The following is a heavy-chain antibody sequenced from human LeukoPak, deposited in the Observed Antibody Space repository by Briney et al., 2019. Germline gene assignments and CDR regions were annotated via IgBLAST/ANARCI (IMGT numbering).Heavy chain of an antibody. V-gene: IGHV4-59*01. CDR1: GGSIRSYY. D-gene: IGHD1-7*01. Sequence: SETLSLTCTVSGGSIRSYYWSWIWQPPGEGLEWIGYIYYSGSTNYNPSLKSRVTISVDTSKNQFSLKLSSVTAADTAVYYCARVSGTGTTPFDYWGQGTLVTVSS. CDR3: ARVSGTGTTPFDY. CDR2: IYYSGST. J-gene: IGHJ4*02.